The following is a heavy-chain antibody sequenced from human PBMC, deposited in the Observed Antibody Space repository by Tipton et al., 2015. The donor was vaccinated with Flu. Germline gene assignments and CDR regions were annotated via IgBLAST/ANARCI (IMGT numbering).Heavy chain of an antibody. Sequence: QLVQSGGGLIQPGGSLRLSCAASGFTVSSNYMSWVRQSPGKGLEWVPVIYSGGSTYYADSVKGRLTISRDNSKNTLYLQMNSLRAKDTSVYYCARKNWVRDAFDIWGQRTMVTDSS. V-gene: IGHV3-53*01. CDR1: GFTVSSNY. CDR2: IYSGGST. CDR3: ARKNWVRDAFDI. J-gene: IGHJ3*02. D-gene: IGHD3-16*01.